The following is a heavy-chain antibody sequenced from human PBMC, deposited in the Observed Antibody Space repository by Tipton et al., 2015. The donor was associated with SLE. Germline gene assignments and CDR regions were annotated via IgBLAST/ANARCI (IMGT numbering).Heavy chain of an antibody. J-gene: IGHJ6*02. D-gene: IGHD5-18*01. V-gene: IGHV1-18*01. CDR2: ISAYNGNT. Sequence: QVQLVQSGAEVKKPGASVKVSCKASGYTFTTYGINWVRQAPGQGLEWMGWISAYNGNTNYAQKLQGRVTMTTDTSTSTAYMELRSLTSDDTAVYYCARLPRDGYSYGWAYYYYGMDVWGQGTTVTVSS. CDR3: ARLPRDGYSYGWAYYYYGMDV. CDR1: GYTFTTYG.